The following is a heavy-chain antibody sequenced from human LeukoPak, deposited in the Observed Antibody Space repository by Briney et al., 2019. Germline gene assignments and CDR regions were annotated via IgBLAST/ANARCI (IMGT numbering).Heavy chain of an antibody. V-gene: IGHV3-7*01. CDR3: ARRSVAYSYDSSGYSPVYYFDY. J-gene: IGHJ4*02. CDR1: GFTFSNYW. Sequence: GGSLRLSCAASGFTFSNYWMSWVRQAPGKGLEWVANIKQDRSEKYYVDSVKGRCTISRDNAKNSLYLQMNSLRAEDTAVYSCARRSVAYSYDSSGYSPVYYFDYWGQGTLVTVSS. D-gene: IGHD3-22*01. CDR2: IKQDRSEK.